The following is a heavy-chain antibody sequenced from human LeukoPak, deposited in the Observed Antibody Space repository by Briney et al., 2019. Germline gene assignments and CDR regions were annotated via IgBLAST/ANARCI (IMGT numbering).Heavy chain of an antibody. CDR1: GGTFSSYA. CDR2: IIPIFGTA. V-gene: IGHV1-69*13. D-gene: IGHD1-1*01. CDR3: AREFDWNDPPFG. J-gene: IGHJ4*02. Sequence: ASVKVSCKASGGTFSSYAISWVRQAPGQGLEWMGGIIPIFGTANYAQKFQGRVTITADESTSTAYMELSSLRSEDTAVYYCAREFDWNDPPFGWGQGTLVTVSS.